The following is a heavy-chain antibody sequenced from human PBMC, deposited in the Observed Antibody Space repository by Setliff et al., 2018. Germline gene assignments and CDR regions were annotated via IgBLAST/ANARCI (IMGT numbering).Heavy chain of an antibody. CDR1: GASISNYY. J-gene: IGHJ5*02. Sequence: SETLSLTCSVSGASISNYYWSWIRQSPGKGLEWIGYVYTTLSTNYNPSLKSRVTMSVDTSKNQFSLSLSSVTAADTAVYYCAGGAFGSRWYVRPWFDPWGQGTLVTVSS. D-gene: IGHD6-13*01. CDR3: AGGAFGSRWYVRPWFDP. V-gene: IGHV4-4*08. CDR2: VYTTLST.